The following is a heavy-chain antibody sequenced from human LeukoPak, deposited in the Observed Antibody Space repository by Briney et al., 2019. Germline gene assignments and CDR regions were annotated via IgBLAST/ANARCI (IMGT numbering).Heavy chain of an antibody. D-gene: IGHD6-13*01. CDR3: ARVPGSSSWYLLYYYYYYMDV. Sequence: GGSLRLSCAASGFTFSSYWMSWLRQAPGKGLEWVANIKQDGSEKYYVDSVKGRFTISRDNAKNSLYLQMNSLRAEDTAVYYCARVPGSSSWYLLYYYYYYMDVWGKGTTVTVSS. V-gene: IGHV3-7*01. CDR2: IKQDGSEK. J-gene: IGHJ6*03. CDR1: GFTFSSYW.